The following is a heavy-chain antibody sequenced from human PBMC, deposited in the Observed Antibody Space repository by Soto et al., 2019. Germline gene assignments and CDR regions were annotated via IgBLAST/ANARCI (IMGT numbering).Heavy chain of an antibody. CDR2: IIPIFGTA. J-gene: IGHJ4*02. V-gene: IGHV1-69*13. CDR3: AVLAVGTSFDY. D-gene: IGHD2-15*01. CDR1: GGTFSSYA. Sequence: SVKVSCKASGGTFSSYAISWVGQAPGQGLEWMGGIIPIFGTANYAQKFQGRVTITADESTSTAYMELSSLRSEDTAVYYCAVLAVGTSFDYWGQGTPVTVSS.